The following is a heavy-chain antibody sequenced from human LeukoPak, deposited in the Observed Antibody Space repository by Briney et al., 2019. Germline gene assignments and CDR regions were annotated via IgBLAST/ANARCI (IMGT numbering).Heavy chain of an antibody. CDR1: GYTFTSCL. Sequence: ASVKISCKTSGYTFTSCLIHWIRQAPGQGFEWVAKIHPGDGDRDYAQRFQGRVTMASDSSTTTVYMELTGLTSEDTAVYYCARDLFGAWTWDEWGQGTLITVSS. J-gene: IGHJ4*02. D-gene: IGHD3-16*01. CDR2: IHPGDGDR. CDR3: ARDLFGAWTWDE. V-gene: IGHV1-46*01.